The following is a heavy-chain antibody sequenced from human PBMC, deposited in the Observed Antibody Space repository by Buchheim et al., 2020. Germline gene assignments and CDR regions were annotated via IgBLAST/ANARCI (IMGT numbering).Heavy chain of an antibody. CDR2: ISYDGSNK. J-gene: IGHJ4*02. CDR1: GFTFSSYA. CDR3: AMGGYYRDY. Sequence: QVQLVESGGGVVQPGRSLRLSCAASGFTFSSYAMHWVRQAPGKGLEWVAVISYDGSNKYYADSVKGRFTISRDNSKNTLYLQMNSLRAEDTAMYYCAMGGYYRDYWGQGTL. D-gene: IGHD3-10*01. V-gene: IGHV3-30-3*01.